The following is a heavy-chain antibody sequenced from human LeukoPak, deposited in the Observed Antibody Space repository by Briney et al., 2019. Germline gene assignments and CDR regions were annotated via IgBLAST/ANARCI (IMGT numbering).Heavy chain of an antibody. CDR2: MSYSGST. CDR1: GGSIIIYY. J-gene: IGHJ3*02. CDR3: ARQRGGYNFDAFDI. D-gene: IGHD5-24*01. V-gene: IGHV4-59*08. Sequence: SETLSLTCTVSGGSIIIYYWSWIRQPPGKGLEWIGYMSYSGSTNYNPSLKSRVTIFVDTSKNQFSLKLSSVTAADTAMYYCARQRGGYNFDAFDIWGQGTMVTVSS.